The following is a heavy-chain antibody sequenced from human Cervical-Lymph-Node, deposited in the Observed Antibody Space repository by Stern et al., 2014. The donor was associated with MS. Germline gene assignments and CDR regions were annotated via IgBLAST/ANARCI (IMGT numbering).Heavy chain of an antibody. D-gene: IGHD1-14*01. CDR2: ISWNSGTI. CDR1: GFTFDDYA. J-gene: IGHJ4*02. Sequence: EVQLVQSGGDLVQPGRSLRLSCAAFGFTFDDYAMHWVRQAPGKGLEWVAGISWNSGTIGYADSVKGRFTTSRDNAYSSLYLQMKSLRPEDTALYYCARDITGSSAYFAYWGQGTLVTVSS. CDR3: ARDITGSSAYFAY. V-gene: IGHV3-9*01.